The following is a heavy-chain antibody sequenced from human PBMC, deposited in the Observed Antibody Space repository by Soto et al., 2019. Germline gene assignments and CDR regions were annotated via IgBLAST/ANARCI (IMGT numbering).Heavy chain of an antibody. V-gene: IGHV3-23*01. CDR3: AKGITIFGALDWFDP. D-gene: IGHD3-3*01. Sequence: GSLRLSCAASGFTFSSYAMSWVRQAPGKGLEWVSAISGSGGSTYYADSVKGRFTISRDNSKNTLYLQMNSLRAEDTAVYYCAKGITIFGALDWFDPWGQGTLVTVSS. CDR2: ISGSGGST. CDR1: GFTFSSYA. J-gene: IGHJ5*02.